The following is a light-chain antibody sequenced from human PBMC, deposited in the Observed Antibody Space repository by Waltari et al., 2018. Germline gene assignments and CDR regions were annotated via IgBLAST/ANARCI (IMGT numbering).Light chain of an antibody. V-gene: IGKV3-20*01. CDR3: QHYVGLPAT. CDR2: DTS. J-gene: IGKJ1*01. CDR1: QSVGRS. Sequence: EIVLTQSPGTLSLSPGERATLSCRASQSVGRSLAWYQQKPGQAPRLHIYDTSSRATGIPDRFSGGGSGTDFRLTISRLEPEDFAVYCQHYVGLPATFGQGTKVEIK.